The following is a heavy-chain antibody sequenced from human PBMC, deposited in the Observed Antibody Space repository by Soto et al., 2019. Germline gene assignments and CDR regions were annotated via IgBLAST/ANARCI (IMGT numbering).Heavy chain of an antibody. J-gene: IGHJ2*01. CDR2: IYYTGST. V-gene: IGHV4-59*08. Sequence: SETLSLTCTVSGGSIRSYYWSWLRQPPGKGPEWIGFIYYTGSTTYNPSLKSRVTISVDTSKNQFSLNLSSVTAADTAVYYCARSNSRVWYFDLWGRGTLVTVSS. CDR3: ARSNSRVWYFDL. D-gene: IGHD3-22*01. CDR1: GGSIRSYY.